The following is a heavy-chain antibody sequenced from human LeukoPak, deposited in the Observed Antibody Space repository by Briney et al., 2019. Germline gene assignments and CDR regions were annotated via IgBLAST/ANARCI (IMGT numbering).Heavy chain of an antibody. Sequence: RGSLRLSCVASGFTFSSHAMSWVRQAPGKGLEWVSAISGSGSSTHYIDSVKGRFTISRDNSKNTVHLQMNSLRAEDTAVYYCAKDIGSGRQWLGYWGQGTLVTVSS. CDR1: GFTFSSHA. CDR3: AKDIGSGRQWLGY. D-gene: IGHD6-19*01. J-gene: IGHJ4*02. CDR2: ISGSGSST. V-gene: IGHV3-23*01.